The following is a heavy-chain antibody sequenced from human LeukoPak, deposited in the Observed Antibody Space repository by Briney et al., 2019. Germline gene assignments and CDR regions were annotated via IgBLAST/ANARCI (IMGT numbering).Heavy chain of an antibody. J-gene: IGHJ4*02. CDR2: ISYDGSNK. CDR1: GFTFSSYA. CDR3: ASRGDSSTWYRNDY. D-gene: IGHD6-13*01. Sequence: GGSLRLSCAASGFTFSSYAMHWVRQAPGKGLEWVAVISYDGSNKYYADSVKGRFTISRDNAKNSLYLQMNSLRAEDTAVYYCASRGDSSTWYRNDYWGQGTLVTVSS. V-gene: IGHV3-30-3*01.